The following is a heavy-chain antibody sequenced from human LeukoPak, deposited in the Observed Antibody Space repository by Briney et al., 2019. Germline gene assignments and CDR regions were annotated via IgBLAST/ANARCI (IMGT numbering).Heavy chain of an antibody. CDR1: GFTFSDYW. D-gene: IGHD1-1*01. CDR2: IKENGSEK. Sequence: GGSLRLSCAASGFTFSDYWMNWVRQAPGKGLEWVANIKENGSEKYYVDSVRGRFTISRDNAKNSLYLQMNSLRAEDSAVYYCARYHWNDVAYWGQGTLVTVSS. V-gene: IGHV3-7*01. CDR3: ARYHWNDVAY. J-gene: IGHJ4*02.